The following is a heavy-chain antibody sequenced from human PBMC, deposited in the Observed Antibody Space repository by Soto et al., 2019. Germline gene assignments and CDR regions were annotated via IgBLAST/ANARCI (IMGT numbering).Heavy chain of an antibody. CDR1: GASINSGGYY. V-gene: IGHV4-31*03. D-gene: IGHD2-21*02. CDR2: VYFSGST. J-gene: IGHJ4*02. CDR3: ASGDAWGVLLAC. Sequence: SETLSLTCTVSGASINSGGYYWSWVRQLPGKGLEWIGYVYFSGSTYYNPSLESRVTISLDTSQNQFSLKLTSVSATDTAVYYCASGDAWGVLLACWGQGTLVTVSS.